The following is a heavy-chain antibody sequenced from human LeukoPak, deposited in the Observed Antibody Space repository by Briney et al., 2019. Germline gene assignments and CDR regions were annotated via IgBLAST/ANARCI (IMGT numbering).Heavy chain of an antibody. CDR1: GGSISSSSYY. CDR3: ATVGARFDLDP. Sequence: SETLSLTCTVSGGSISSSSYYWGWIRQPPGKGLEWIGSIYYSGSTYYNPSLKSRVTISVDTSKNQFSLKLSSVTAADTAVYYCATVGARFDLDPWGQGTLVTVSS. D-gene: IGHD3-9*01. V-gene: IGHV4-39*01. J-gene: IGHJ5*02. CDR2: IYYSGST.